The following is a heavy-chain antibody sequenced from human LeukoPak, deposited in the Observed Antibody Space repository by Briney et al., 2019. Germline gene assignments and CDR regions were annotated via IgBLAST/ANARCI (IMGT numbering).Heavy chain of an antibody. V-gene: IGHV3-48*04. CDR1: GFTFSAYS. CDR2: ISSNSSKM. Sequence: PGGSLRLSCAASGFTFSAYSMNWVRQAPGRGLEWISYISSNSSKMYYADSVKGRFTISRGNAKNSLYLQMNSLRVEDTAVYFCVSRQKEGTGCWGQGTLVTVSS. D-gene: IGHD3/OR15-3a*01. J-gene: IGHJ4*02. CDR3: VSRQKEGTGC.